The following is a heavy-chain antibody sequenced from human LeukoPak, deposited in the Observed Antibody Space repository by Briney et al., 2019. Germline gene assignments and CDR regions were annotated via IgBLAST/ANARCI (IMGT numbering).Heavy chain of an antibody. CDR1: GYTGIELS. CDR3: ATHTISGVVTYASLI. Sequence: ASVKVSCKLSGYTGIELSMHWVRQVPGKGLEWMGDFDPEDGETKYAQKFQGRVTMTEDTSTDTAYMELSRLTSEDTAVYYCATHTISGVVTYASLIWGRGTLVTVSS. D-gene: IGHD3-3*01. J-gene: IGHJ3*02. V-gene: IGHV1-24*01. CDR2: FDPEDGET.